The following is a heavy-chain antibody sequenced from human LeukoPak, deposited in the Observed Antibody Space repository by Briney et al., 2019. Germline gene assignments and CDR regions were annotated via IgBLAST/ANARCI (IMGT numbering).Heavy chain of an antibody. Sequence: GGSLRLSCAASGFTFSSYAMSWVRQASGKGLEWVSAISGSGGSTYYADSVKGRFTISRDNSKNTLYLQMNSLRAEDTAVYYCAKDSSGPEYYFDYWGQGTLVTVSS. V-gene: IGHV3-23*01. J-gene: IGHJ4*02. CDR3: AKDSSGPEYYFDY. CDR2: ISGSGGST. D-gene: IGHD6-19*01. CDR1: GFTFSSYA.